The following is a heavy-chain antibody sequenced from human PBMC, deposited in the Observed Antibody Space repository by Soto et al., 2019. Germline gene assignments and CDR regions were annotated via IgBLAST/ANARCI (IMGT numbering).Heavy chain of an antibody. V-gene: IGHV4-59*01. CDR2: IYYSGST. Sequence: SETLSLTCTVSGSAISSYYWSWSRQPPGKGLEWIGYIYYSGSTNYNPSLKSRVTIAVDTSKNQFSLKLSSVTAADTAVYYCARAQGVYGMDVWGQGTTVTVSS. CDR3: ARAQGVYGMDV. D-gene: IGHD3-16*01. CDR1: GSAISSYY. J-gene: IGHJ6*02.